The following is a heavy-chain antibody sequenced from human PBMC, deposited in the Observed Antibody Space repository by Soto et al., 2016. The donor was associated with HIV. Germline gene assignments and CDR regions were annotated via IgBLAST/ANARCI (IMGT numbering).Heavy chain of an antibody. V-gene: IGHV3-23*01. CDR3: AKTRNSPDYYDSSGYHIPDY. J-gene: IGHJ4*02. CDR2: ISGSGGST. CDR1: GFTFSSYA. D-gene: IGHD3-22*01. Sequence: EVQLLESGGGLVQPGGSLRLSCAASGFTFSSYAMSWVRQAPGKGLEWVSAISGSGGSTYYADSVKGRFTISRDNSKNTLYLQMNSLRAEDTAVYYCAKTRNSPDYYDSSGYHIPDYWGQGTLVTVSS.